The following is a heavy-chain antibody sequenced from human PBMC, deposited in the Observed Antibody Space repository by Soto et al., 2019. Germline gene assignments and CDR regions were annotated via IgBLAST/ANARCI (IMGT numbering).Heavy chain of an antibody. CDR3: ARTDIVVVPAVIRRLYYMDV. J-gene: IGHJ6*03. D-gene: IGHD2-2*01. V-gene: IGHV7-4-1*02. Sequence: ASVKVSCKASGYTFTSYAMNWVRQAPGQGLEWMGWINTNTGNPTYAQGFTGRFVFSLDTSVSTAYLQISSLKAEDTAVYYCARTDIVVVPAVIRRLYYMDVWGKGTTVTVSS. CDR2: INTNTGNP. CDR1: GYTFTSYA.